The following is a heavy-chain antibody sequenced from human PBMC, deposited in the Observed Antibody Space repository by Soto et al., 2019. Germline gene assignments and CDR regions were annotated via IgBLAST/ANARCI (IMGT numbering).Heavy chain of an antibody. CDR2: ISYDGSNK. D-gene: IGHD6-6*01. V-gene: IGHV3-30*18. CDR3: AKVAARNHYYYYMDI. CDR1: GFTFSSYG. Sequence: PGGSLSLSCEASGFTFSSYGMHWVRQAPGKGLEWVAVISYDGSNKYYAASVKGRFTISRDNTKNTLYQQKNSLRAEDTAVYYCAKVAARNHYYYYMDIWGKGTTVTVSS. J-gene: IGHJ6*03.